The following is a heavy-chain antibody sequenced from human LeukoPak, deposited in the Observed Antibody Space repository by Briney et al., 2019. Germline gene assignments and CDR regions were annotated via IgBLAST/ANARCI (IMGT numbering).Heavy chain of an antibody. V-gene: IGHV3-7*01. Sequence: GGSLRLSCGASEFTFSSYWMTWVRQAPGKGLEWVANINQDGGEENYVDSVKGRFTISRDNAKNSLFLQMNSLRAEDTAVYYCARVLLPLYGMDVWGQGTTVTVSS. CDR3: ARVLLPLYGMDV. CDR1: EFTFSSYW. CDR2: INQDGGEE. D-gene: IGHD3-22*01. J-gene: IGHJ6*02.